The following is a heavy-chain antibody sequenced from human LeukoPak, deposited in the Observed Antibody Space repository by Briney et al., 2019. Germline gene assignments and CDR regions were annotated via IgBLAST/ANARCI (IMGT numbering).Heavy chain of an antibody. V-gene: IGHV3-33*01. CDR1: GFTFIDYG. CDR2: IWSDATNA. J-gene: IGHJ4*02. Sequence: GGSLRLSCAASGFTFIDYGMHWVRQAPGKGLEWVAIIWSDATNAYYADSVKGRFPISRDNSKNTVSLQMNSLRAEDTAVYYCARDYSWVLDSWGQGTLVTVSS. D-gene: IGHD2-21*01. CDR3: ARDYSWVLDS.